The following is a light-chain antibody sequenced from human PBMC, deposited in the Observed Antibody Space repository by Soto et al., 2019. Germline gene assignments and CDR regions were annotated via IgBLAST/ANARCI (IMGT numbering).Light chain of an antibody. V-gene: IGLV2-11*01. CDR2: DVS. J-gene: IGLJ1*01. CDR1: SSDVGGYNY. Sequence: QSVLTQPRSVSGSPGQSVTLSCTGTSSDVGGYNYVSWYQQHPGKAPKLMIYDVSKRPSGVPDRFSGSKSGNTASLTISGLQAEDEADYYCCSYAGSYTYVFGTGT. CDR3: CSYAGSYTYV.